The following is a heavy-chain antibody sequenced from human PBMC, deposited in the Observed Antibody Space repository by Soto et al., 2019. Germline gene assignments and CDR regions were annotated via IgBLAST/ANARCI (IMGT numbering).Heavy chain of an antibody. CDR1: GGTFSSYA. Sequence: QVQLVQSGAEVKKPGSSVKVSCKASGGTFSSYAISWVRQAPGQGLEWMGGIIPISDTTNYAQKFQGSVPIAASESTSTAYMELGSLTSEDTTVYYCARSQGSTTSLESYYYYHYGMDVWGQGTTATVAS. CDR3: ARSQGSTTSLESYYYYHYGMDV. CDR2: IIPISDTT. V-gene: IGHV1-69*01. J-gene: IGHJ6*02. D-gene: IGHD2-2*01.